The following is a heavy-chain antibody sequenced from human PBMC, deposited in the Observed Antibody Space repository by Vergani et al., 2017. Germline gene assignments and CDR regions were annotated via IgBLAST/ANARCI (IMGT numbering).Heavy chain of an antibody. V-gene: IGHV3-21*01. D-gene: IGHD3-9*01. CDR1: GFTFSSYS. Sequence: EVQLVESGGGLVKPGGSLRLSCAASGFTFSSYSMNWVRQAPGKGLEWVSSISSSSSYIYYADSVKGRFTISRDNAKNSLYLQMNSLRAEDTAVYYCAREXLFGYGILTGYPTRGGQGTLVTVSS. J-gene: IGHJ4*02. CDR3: AREXLFGYGILTGYPTR. CDR2: ISSSSSYI.